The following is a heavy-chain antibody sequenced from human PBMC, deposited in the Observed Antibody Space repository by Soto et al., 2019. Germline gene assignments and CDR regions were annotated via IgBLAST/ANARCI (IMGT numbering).Heavy chain of an antibody. CDR2: IYYSGST. CDR1: GGSISSGDYY. J-gene: IGHJ4*02. D-gene: IGHD4-17*01. V-gene: IGHV4-30-4*02. Sequence: SETLSLTCTVSGGSISSGDYYWGWILQPPGKGLEWIGYIYYSGSTYYNPSLKSRVTISVDTSKNQFSLKLSSVTAADTAVYYCARDTSPQHDYGDYASGYWGQGTLVTSPQ. CDR3: ARDTSPQHDYGDYASGY.